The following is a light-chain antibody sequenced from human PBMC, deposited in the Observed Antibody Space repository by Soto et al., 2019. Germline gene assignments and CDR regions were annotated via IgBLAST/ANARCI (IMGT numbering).Light chain of an antibody. V-gene: IGLV3-21*04. CDR2: NDN. CDR1: NIATYS. CDR3: QLWDNKNDEVV. Sequence: SYELTQPPSVSLAPGKTARITCGETNIATYSVHWYRQKPGQAPVLVISNDNDRPSGIPDRFSGSNSGHTATLTIRRVEAGDEADYYCQLWDNKNDEVVFGGGTKLTVL. J-gene: IGLJ3*02.